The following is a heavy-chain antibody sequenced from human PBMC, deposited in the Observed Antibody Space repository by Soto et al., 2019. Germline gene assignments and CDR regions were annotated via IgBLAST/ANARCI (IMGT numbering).Heavy chain of an antibody. CDR3: AKGHSDSFGNYDYFGMDV. J-gene: IGHJ6*02. Sequence: PGGSLRLSCAASGFTFDNYGVSWVRQAPGKGLEWIGAITGAGGSTYNADSVKGRFTISRDNSKKTVYLQVDSLRVEDTAVYYCAKGHSDSFGNYDYFGMDVWGQGTTVTVSS. CDR1: GFTFDNYG. CDR2: ITGAGGST. V-gene: IGHV3-23*01. D-gene: IGHD4-4*01.